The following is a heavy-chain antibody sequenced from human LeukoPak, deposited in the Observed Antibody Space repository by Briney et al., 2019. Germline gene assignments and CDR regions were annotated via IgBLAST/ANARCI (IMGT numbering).Heavy chain of an antibody. CDR3: ARDGWPTVLDY. D-gene: IGHD2-15*01. CDR1: GLNFRRNW. Sequence: GGSLRLSCVASGLNFRRNWMSWIRQAPGKGLEWVAHINEDGSRENYVDSVKGRFTISRDNAKNSLFLQMNILTAEDTALYFCARDGWPTVLDYWGQGTLVTVSS. V-gene: IGHV3-7*01. CDR2: INEDGSRE. J-gene: IGHJ4*02.